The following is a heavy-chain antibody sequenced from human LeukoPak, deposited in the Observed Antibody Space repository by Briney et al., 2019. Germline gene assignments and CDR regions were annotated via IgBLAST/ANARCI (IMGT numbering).Heavy chain of an antibody. CDR1: VGSFSGYY. CDR3: ARVQTLGGLYYYYSMDV. CDR2: INHSGTT. J-gene: IGHJ6*03. V-gene: IGHV4-34*01. Sequence: SETLSLTCAVYVGSFSGYYWIWIRQSPGKGLEWIGEINHSGTTSYNPSLESRITISADASKNQFSLRLTSVTAADTAVYYCARVQTLGGLYYYYSMDVWAKGTTVTVSS. D-gene: IGHD3-16*01.